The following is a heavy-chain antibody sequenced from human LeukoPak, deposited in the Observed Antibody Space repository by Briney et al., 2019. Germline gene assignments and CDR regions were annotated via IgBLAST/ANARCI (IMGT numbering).Heavy chain of an antibody. Sequence: PSETLSLTCTVSGGSISSYYWSWIRQPPGKGLEWVGRIKSKTDGGTTDYAAPVKGRFTISRDDSKNTLYLQMNSLKTEDTAVYYCTTTLWFGELLWDYWGQGTLVTVSS. J-gene: IGHJ4*02. D-gene: IGHD3-10*01. V-gene: IGHV3-15*01. CDR2: IKSKTDGGTT. CDR1: GGSISSYY. CDR3: TTTLWFGELLWDY.